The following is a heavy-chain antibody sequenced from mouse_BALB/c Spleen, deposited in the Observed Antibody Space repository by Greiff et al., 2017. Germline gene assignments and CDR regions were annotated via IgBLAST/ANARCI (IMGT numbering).Heavy chain of an antibody. J-gene: IGHJ1*01. D-gene: IGHD1-1*01. V-gene: IGHV5-6-5*01. CDR2: ISSGGST. CDR1: GFTFSSYA. CDR3: ARGGYYYGSSYDWYFDV. Sequence: EVKLMASGGGLVKPGGSLKLSCAPSGFTFSSYAMSWVRQTPEKRLEWVASISSGGSTYYPDSVKGRFTISRDNARNILYLQMSSLRSEDTAMYYCARGGYYYGSSYDWYFDVWGAGTTVTVSS.